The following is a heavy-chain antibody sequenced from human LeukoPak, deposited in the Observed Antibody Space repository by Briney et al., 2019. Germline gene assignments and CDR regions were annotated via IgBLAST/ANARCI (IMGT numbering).Heavy chain of an antibody. J-gene: IGHJ4*02. V-gene: IGHV3-7*01. CDR1: GFTFSSYW. CDR3: ARPRLWYYDTSGYLY. Sequence: GGSLRLSCAASGFTFSSYWMSWVRQAPGKGLEWVANIKQDGSEKYYVDSVKGRFTISRDNAKNSLFLRMNSLRAEDTAVYYCARPRLWYYDTSGYLYWGQGTLVTVSS. D-gene: IGHD3-22*01. CDR2: IKQDGSEK.